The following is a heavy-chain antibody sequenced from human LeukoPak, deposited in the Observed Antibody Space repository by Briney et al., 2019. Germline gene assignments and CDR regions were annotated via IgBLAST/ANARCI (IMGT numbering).Heavy chain of an antibody. V-gene: IGHV3-48*01. J-gene: IGHJ4*02. CDR1: GFTFSSYS. Sequence: GGSLRLSCAASGFTFSSYSMNWVRQAPGKGLEWVSYISSSSSTIYYADSVKGRFTISRDNSKNTLYLQMNSLRAEDTAVYYCAKGFKYYSGYWGQGTLVTVSS. CDR3: AKGFKYYSGY. CDR2: ISSSSSTI. D-gene: IGHD3-10*01.